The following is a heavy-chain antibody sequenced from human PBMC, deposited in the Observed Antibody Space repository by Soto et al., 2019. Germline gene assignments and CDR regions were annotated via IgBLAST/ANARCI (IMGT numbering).Heavy chain of an antibody. V-gene: IGHV4-59*01. CDR1: GGSISSYY. CDR3: ARGDVTTVTTHFDY. CDR2: IYYSGST. J-gene: IGHJ4*02. D-gene: IGHD4-17*01. Sequence: SETLSLTCTVSGGSISSYYWSWIRQPPGKGLEWIGYIYYSGSTNYNPSLKSRVTISVDTSKNQFSLKLSSVTAVDTAVYYCARGDVTTVTTHFDYWGQGTLVTVSS.